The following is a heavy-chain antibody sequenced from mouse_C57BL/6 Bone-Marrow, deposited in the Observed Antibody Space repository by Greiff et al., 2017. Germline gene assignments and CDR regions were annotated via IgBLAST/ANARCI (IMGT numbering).Heavy chain of an antibody. CDR1: GYTFTSYW. V-gene: IGHV1-55*01. CDR3: ARERLYYYEYFDY. Sequence: QVQLQQPGAELVKPGASVKMSCKASGYTFTSYWITWVKQRPGQGLEWIGDIYPGSGSTNYNAKFKSKATLTVDTSSSTAYMQLSSLTSEDSAVYYCARERLYYYEYFDYWGQGTTLTVSA. D-gene: IGHD1-1*01. CDR2: IYPGSGST. J-gene: IGHJ2*01.